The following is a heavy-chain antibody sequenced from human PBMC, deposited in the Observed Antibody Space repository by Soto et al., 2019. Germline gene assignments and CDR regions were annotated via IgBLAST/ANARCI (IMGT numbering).Heavy chain of an antibody. V-gene: IGHV4-59*01. Sequence: QVQLQESGPGLVKPSETLSLSCSVSGGSISSYYWSWIRQPPGKGLEWIGYIYYIGSTNYNPSLKRRVPISVDTSKNQFSLKLSSVTAADTAVYYCARDHISPGWFDPWGQGTLVTVSS. D-gene: IGHD2-21*01. CDR1: GGSISSYY. J-gene: IGHJ5*02. CDR3: ARDHISPGWFDP. CDR2: IYYIGST.